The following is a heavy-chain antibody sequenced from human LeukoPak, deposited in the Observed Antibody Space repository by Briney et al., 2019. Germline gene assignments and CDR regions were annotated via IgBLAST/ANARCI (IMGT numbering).Heavy chain of an antibody. D-gene: IGHD3-10*02. CDR3: ATSQNRVREVDY. V-gene: IGHV4-61*02. J-gene: IGHJ4*02. CDR2: IYTSGST. Sequence: PSETLSLTCTVSGGSISSGSYYWSWIRQPAGKGLEWIGRIYTSGSTNYNPSLKSRVTISVDTSKNQFSLKLSSVTAADTAVYYCATSQNRVREVDYWGQGTLVTVSS. CDR1: GGSISSGSYY.